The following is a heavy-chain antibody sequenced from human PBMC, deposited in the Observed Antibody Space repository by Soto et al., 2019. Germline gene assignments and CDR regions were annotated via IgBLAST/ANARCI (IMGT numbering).Heavy chain of an antibody. CDR3: ARGNWKRRWGDFDY. D-gene: IGHD1-1*01. CDR2: IIPMFDPP. V-gene: IGHV1-69*01. CDR1: GGTFSSDA. J-gene: IGHJ4*02. Sequence: QVQLVQSGAEVKKPGSSVKVSCKTSGGTFSSDAINWVRQAPGQGLEWMGGIIPMFDPPNYTQKFQGRVTITADESTSTVYMQLSSLRSEDTAIYYCARGNWKRRWGDFDYWGQGTLVTVSS.